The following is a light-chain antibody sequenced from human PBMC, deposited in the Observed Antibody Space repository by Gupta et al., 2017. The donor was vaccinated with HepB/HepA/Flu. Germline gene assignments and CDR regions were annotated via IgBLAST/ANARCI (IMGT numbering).Light chain of an antibody. CDR3: SSFTSTSSLAV. V-gene: IGLV2-14*01. CDR2: AVS. CDR1: SSDV. Sequence: QSALTQPASLSGSPGQSITISCTGTSSDVSWYQQHPGKAPKLMIYAVSNRPARVSYRFSGSKSGDTASLTISGLQAEDEADYCCSSFTSTSSLAVFGGGTKVTVL. J-gene: IGLJ2*01.